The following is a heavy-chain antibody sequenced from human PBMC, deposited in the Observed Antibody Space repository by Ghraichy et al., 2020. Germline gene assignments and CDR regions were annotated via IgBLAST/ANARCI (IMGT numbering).Heavy chain of an antibody. Sequence: SETLSLTCTVYGGSFSDDYWTWIRQPPGKGLEWIGEINESGFTKYSPSLKSRLTISVDTSKNQFSLKLSSVTAADTAVYYCARYYGSGNYCISYWGQGTLVTVSS. CDR2: INESGFT. CDR1: GGSFSDDY. V-gene: IGHV4-34*01. J-gene: IGHJ4*02. D-gene: IGHD3-10*01. CDR3: ARYYGSGNYCISY.